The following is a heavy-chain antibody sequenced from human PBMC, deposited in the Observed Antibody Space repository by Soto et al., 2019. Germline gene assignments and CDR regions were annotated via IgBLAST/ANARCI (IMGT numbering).Heavy chain of an antibody. CDR3: ATISWSGGWFGGY. D-gene: IGHD6-19*01. CDR1: GFTFSNFD. Sequence: EVQLLESGGGLVQPGGSLRLSCAASGFTFSNFDMSWVRQAPGKGLEWVSVIRGSGSGTYYADSVKGRFTISRDNSKSTVSLQMVSLRAEETAVYYCATISWSGGWFGGYWGQGTLVTVSS. V-gene: IGHV3-23*01. J-gene: IGHJ4*02. CDR2: IRGSGSGT.